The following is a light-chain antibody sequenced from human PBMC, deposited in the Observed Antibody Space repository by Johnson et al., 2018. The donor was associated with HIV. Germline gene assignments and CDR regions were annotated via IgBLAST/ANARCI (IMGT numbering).Light chain of an antibody. J-gene: IGLJ1*01. V-gene: IGLV1-51*01. CDR3: ETWDSSLSAWEV. Sequence: QSVLTQPPSVSAAPGQLVTISCSGSTSNIGKNDVSWYQQFQGTAPKVLIYDDNKRPSGIPDRVPGSKSGTSATLGITGLQTGDEADYYCETWDSSLSAWEVFGTGTKVTVL. CDR1: TSNIGKND. CDR2: DDN.